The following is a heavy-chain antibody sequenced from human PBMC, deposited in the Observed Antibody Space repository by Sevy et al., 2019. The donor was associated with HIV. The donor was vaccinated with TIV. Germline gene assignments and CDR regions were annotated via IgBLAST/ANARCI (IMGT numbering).Heavy chain of an antibody. D-gene: IGHD4-4*01. CDR2: IIPIFATA. J-gene: IGHJ6*03. CDR3: ARAGDYSKHYYYYYMDV. V-gene: IGHV1-69*13. CDR1: GGTFSSYA. Sequence: ASVKVSCKASGGTFSSYAISWVRQAPGQGLEWMGGIIPIFATANNAQKFQGRVTITADESTSTAYMELSSLRSEDTAVHYCARAGDYSKHYYYYYMDVWGKGTTVTVSS.